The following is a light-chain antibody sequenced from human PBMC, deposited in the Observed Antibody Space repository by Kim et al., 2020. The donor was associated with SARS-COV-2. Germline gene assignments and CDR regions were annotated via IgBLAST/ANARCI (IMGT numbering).Light chain of an antibody. CDR1: SSNVGTHFA. J-gene: IGLJ3*02. Sequence: QSVLAQPPSVSGAPGQRVTISCTGSSSNVGTHFAFHWYQHLPGTAPKLLIYADTSRPSGVPHRFSGSKTGTSASLAITGLQAEDEGLYYCQSSDSSLNIMFGGGTQLTVL. CDR2: ADT. CDR3: QSSDSSLNIM. V-gene: IGLV1-40*01.